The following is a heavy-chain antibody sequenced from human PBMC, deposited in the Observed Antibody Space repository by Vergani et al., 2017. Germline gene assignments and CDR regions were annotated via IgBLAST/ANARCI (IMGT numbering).Heavy chain of an antibody. V-gene: IGHV1-8*02. CDR3: ARGRRVRGGWLDY. Sequence: QVQLVQSGAEVKKPGASVKVSCKSSGYTFTSYGISWVRQATGQGLGWMGWMNPNSGNTGYAQKFQGRVTMTRNTSISTAYMELSSRRSEDTAVYYCARGRRVRGGWLDYWGQGTLLTVSS. CDR2: MNPNSGNT. D-gene: IGHD1-1*01. J-gene: IGHJ4*02. CDR1: GYTFTSYG.